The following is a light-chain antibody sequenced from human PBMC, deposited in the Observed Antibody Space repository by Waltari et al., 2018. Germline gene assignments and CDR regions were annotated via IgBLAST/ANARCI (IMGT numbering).Light chain of an antibody. Sequence: QSALTQPAYLSGSPGQSVTISCTGIGSAIDDSDFVAWYQHPPGKAPRVIIYDVTNPPSGISDRFSASKSTNTPSLTISGLQPEDEGDDYCTSQTLDGVVLFGGGTQVTVL. CDR3: TSQTLDGVVL. V-gene: IGLV2-14*03. CDR2: DVT. CDR1: GSAIDDSDF. J-gene: IGLJ3*02.